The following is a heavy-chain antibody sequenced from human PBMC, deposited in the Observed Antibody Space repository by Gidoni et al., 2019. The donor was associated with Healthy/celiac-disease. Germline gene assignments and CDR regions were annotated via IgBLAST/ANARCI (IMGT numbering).Heavy chain of an antibody. CDR3: AKSDHYYDSSGYYWYYYGMDV. CDR1: GFTFSSYG. CDR2: ISYDGSNK. Sequence: VVQPGRSLRLSCAASGFTFSSYGMHWVRQAPGKGLEWVAVISYDGSNKYYADSVKGRFTISRDNSKNTLYLQMNSLRAEDTAVYYCAKSDHYYDSSGYYWYYYGMDVWGQGTTVTVSS. J-gene: IGHJ6*02. V-gene: IGHV3-30*18. D-gene: IGHD3-22*01.